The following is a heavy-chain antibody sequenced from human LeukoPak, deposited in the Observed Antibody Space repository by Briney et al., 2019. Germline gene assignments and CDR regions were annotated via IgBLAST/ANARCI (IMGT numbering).Heavy chain of an antibody. D-gene: IGHD3-9*01. Sequence: SETLSLTCTVSGYSISSGYYWGWIRQPPGKGLEWIGSIYHSGSTYYNPSLKSRVTISVDTSKNQFSLKLSSVTAADTAVYYCASQLRYFDWSYYFDYWGQGTLVTVSS. J-gene: IGHJ4*02. CDR3: ASQLRYFDWSYYFDY. CDR2: IYHSGST. V-gene: IGHV4-38-2*02. CDR1: GYSISSGYY.